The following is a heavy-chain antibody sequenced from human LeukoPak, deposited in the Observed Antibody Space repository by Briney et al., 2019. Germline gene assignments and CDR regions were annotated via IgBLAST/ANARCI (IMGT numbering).Heavy chain of an antibody. J-gene: IGHJ5*02. D-gene: IGHD3-22*01. CDR1: GFTFSSYA. CDR2: ISGSGGST. V-gene: IGHV3-23*01. CDR3: AKDRDSSGYYFGYWFDP. Sequence: GGSLRLSCAASGFTFSSYAMSWVRQAPGKGLEWVSAISGSGGSTYYADSVKGRFTISRDNSKNTLYLQMDSLRAEDTAVYYCAKDRDSSGYYFGYWFDPWGQGTLVTVSS.